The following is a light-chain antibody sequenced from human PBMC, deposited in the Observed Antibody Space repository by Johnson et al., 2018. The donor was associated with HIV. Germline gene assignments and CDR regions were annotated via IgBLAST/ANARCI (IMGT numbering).Light chain of an antibody. V-gene: IGLV1-51*01. Sequence: QAVLTQPPSVSAAPGQKVTISCSGSSSNIGNNYVSWYQQLPGTAPKLLIYDNNKRPSGIPDRFSGSKSGTSATLGITGLQTGDDADYYCGTWDSSLSGYVVGTGTKVTVL. J-gene: IGLJ1*01. CDR1: SSNIGNNY. CDR3: GTWDSSLSGYV. CDR2: DNN.